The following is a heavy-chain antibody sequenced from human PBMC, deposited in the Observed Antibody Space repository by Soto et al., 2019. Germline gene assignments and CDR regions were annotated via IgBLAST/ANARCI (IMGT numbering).Heavy chain of an antibody. J-gene: IGHJ6*02. Sequence: RGESLKISCKGSGYSFTSYWIGWVRQMPGKGLEWMGIIYPRDSDTRYSPYFQGQVTISADKSINTAYLQWSSLKASDTAIYYCARNDNFYYYGMDVWGQGTTVTVSS. CDR3: ARNDNFYYYGMDV. D-gene: IGHD3-10*01. CDR2: IYPRDSDT. V-gene: IGHV5-51*01. CDR1: GYSFTSYW.